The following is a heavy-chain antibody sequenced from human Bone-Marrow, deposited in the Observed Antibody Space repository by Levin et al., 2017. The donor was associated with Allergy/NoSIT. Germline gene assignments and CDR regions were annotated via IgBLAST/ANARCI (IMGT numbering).Heavy chain of an antibody. J-gene: IGHJ4*02. V-gene: IGHV1-18*01. D-gene: IGHD5-24*01. CDR2: ISACNGNT. CDR1: GYSFTTYG. CDR3: ARTWQGDY. Sequence: ASVKVSCKASGYSFTTYGISWVRQAPGQGLEWMGWISACNGNTNYAQNFQGRVTMTTDTPTSTAYMELRSLTSDDTAIYYCARTWQGDYWGQGTLVTVSS.